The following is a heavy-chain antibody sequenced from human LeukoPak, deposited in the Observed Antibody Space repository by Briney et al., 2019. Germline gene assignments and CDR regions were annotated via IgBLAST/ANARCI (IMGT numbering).Heavy chain of an antibody. D-gene: IGHD3-10*01. J-gene: IGHJ2*01. Sequence: SSETLSLTCTVSGDSISSYYWSWIRQPPEKGLGWIGYIYYSGSTNYNPSLKSRVTISVDTSKTQFSLKMNSVTAADTAVYYCARLQRITMAGPDYWYFDLWGRGTLVTVSS. CDR1: GDSISSYY. CDR3: ARLQRITMAGPDYWYFDL. V-gene: IGHV4-59*01. CDR2: IYYSGST.